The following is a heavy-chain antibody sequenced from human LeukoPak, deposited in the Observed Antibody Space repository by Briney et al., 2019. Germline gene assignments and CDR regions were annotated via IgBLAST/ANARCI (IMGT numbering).Heavy chain of an antibody. D-gene: IGHD5-12*01. CDR1: GYTFTVYY. CDR2: INPNSGGT. V-gene: IGHV1-2*02. Sequence: ASVTVSFKASGYTFTVYYMHWVRQAPGQGLEWMGWINPNSGGTNYAQKFQGRVTMTRDTSISTAYMELSRLRSDDTAVYYCARDVARVYNWFDPWGQGTLVTVSS. J-gene: IGHJ5*02. CDR3: ARDVARVYNWFDP.